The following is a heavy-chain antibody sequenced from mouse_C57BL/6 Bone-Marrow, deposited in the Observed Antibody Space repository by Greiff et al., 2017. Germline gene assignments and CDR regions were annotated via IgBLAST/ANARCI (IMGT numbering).Heavy chain of an antibody. Sequence: EVKLVESGPGLVKPSPSLSLTCSVTGYSITSGYYWNWIRQFPGNKLEWMGYISYDGSNNYNPSFKNRISITRDTSKNQFFLTLNSVTTEDTATYYCAREWIYYYGGFAYWGQGTLVTVSA. J-gene: IGHJ3*01. CDR1: GYSITSGYY. D-gene: IGHD1-1*01. V-gene: IGHV3-6*01. CDR2: ISYDGSN. CDR3: AREWIYYYGGFAY.